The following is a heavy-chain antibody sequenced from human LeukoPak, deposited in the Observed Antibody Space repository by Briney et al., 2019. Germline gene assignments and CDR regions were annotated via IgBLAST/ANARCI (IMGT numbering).Heavy chain of an antibody. V-gene: IGHV4-61*05. CDR2: IYYSGST. CDR3: ARVASGYDAHFGY. CDR1: GGSISSSSYY. J-gene: IGHJ4*02. Sequence: PSETLSLTCTVSGGSISSSSYYWGWIRQPPGKGLEWIGYIYYSGSTNYNPSLKSRVTISVDTSKNQFSLKLSSVTAADTAVYYCARVASGYDAHFGYWGQGTLVTVSS. D-gene: IGHD5-12*01.